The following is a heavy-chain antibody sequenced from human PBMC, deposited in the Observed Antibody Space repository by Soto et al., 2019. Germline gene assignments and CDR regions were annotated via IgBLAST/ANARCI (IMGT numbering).Heavy chain of an antibody. CDR1: GYTFTNYH. CDR3: ARDSSIVVDGGSCQDY. D-gene: IGHD2-15*01. Sequence: ASLKVSCKASGYTFTNYHMHWVLQAPGQGFEWMGIINPSGGSTTYAQKFQGRVTMTSDTSTSTVYIELSSLRFDDTAVYYCARDSSIVVDGGSCQDYWGQGTQVTVS. CDR2: INPSGGST. J-gene: IGHJ4*02. V-gene: IGHV1-46*01.